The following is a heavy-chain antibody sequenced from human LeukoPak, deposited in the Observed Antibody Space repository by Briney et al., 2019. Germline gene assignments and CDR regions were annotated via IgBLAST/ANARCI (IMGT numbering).Heavy chain of an antibody. J-gene: IGHJ4*02. Sequence: GGSLRLSCAASGFTFSNAWMSWVRQAPGKGLEWVSFIYSDNTHYSDSVKGRFTISRDNSKNTLYLQMNSLRAEDTAVYYCASGYYSYFDYWGQGTLVTVSS. CDR1: GFTFSNAW. CDR2: IYSDNT. D-gene: IGHD3-22*01. V-gene: IGHV3-53*01. CDR3: ASGYYSYFDY.